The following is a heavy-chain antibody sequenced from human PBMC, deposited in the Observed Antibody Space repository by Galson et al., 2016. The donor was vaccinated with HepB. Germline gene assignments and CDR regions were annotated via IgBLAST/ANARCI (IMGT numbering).Heavy chain of an antibody. CDR2: ISYDGSNK. V-gene: IGHV3-30*04. Sequence: SLRLSCATSGFTFSSYAIYWVRQAPGKGLEWVAVISYDGSNKYYADSVKGRFTISRDNSKNTLYLQMNSLRAEDTAVYYCARGYCSSTSCYFYYYYGMDVWGQGTTVTVSS. CDR1: GFTFSSYA. J-gene: IGHJ6*02. D-gene: IGHD2-2*01. CDR3: ARGYCSSTSCYFYYYYGMDV.